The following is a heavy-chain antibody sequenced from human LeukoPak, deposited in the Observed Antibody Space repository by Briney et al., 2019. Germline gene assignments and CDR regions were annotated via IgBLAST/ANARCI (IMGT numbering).Heavy chain of an antibody. CDR3: ARGPRYGSGNYYNNY. D-gene: IGHD3-10*01. CDR1: GFTFTGYY. CDR2: INPNSGGT. V-gene: IGHV1-2*02. Sequence: ASVKVSCKASGFTFTGYYIYWVRQAPGQGLAWMGWINPNSGGTNYALKFQGRVTMTRDTSISTAYMELSRLRSDDTAVYYCARGPRYGSGNYYNNYWGQGTLVTASS. J-gene: IGHJ4*02.